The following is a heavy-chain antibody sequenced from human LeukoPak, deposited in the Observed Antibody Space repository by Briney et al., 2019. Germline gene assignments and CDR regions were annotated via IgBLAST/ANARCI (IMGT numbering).Heavy chain of an antibody. V-gene: IGHV3-23*01. J-gene: IGHJ3*02. D-gene: IGHD3-22*01. Sequence: GGSLRLSCATSGFTFSNYWMSWVRQAPGKGLEWVSAISGSGGSTYYADSVKGRFTISRDNSKNTLYLQMNSLRAEDTAVYYCARDRWYYYDSSDYYHDAFDIWGQGTMVTVSS. CDR2: ISGSGGST. CDR1: GFTFSNYW. CDR3: ARDRWYYYDSSDYYHDAFDI.